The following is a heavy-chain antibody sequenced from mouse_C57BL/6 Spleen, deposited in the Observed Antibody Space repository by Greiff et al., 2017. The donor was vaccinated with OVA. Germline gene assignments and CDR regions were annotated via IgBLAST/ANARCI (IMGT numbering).Heavy chain of an antibody. CDR2: IYPGSGST. J-gene: IGHJ3*01. CDR1: GYTFTSYW. V-gene: IGHV1-55*01. Sequence: QVQLQQPGAELVKPGASVKMSCKASGYTFTSYWITWVKQRPGQGLEWIGDIYPGSGSTNYNEKFKSKATLTVDTSSSTAYMQLSSLTSEDSAVYYCGRYDYDLAWFAYWGQGTLVTVSA. CDR3: GRYDYDLAWFAY. D-gene: IGHD2-4*01.